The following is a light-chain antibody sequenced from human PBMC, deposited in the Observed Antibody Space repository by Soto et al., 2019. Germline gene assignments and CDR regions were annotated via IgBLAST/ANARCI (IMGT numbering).Light chain of an antibody. Sequence: VLTQSPGTLSLSACERATLTCRASQSLTNSLIAWYQQKPGQAPRLLSYDTSSRASGIPERFSGRGSGTDFTLTISRLEPEDFAVLYCQQYGTSESMFGQGTRLEIK. CDR1: QSLTNSL. CDR2: DTS. V-gene: IGKV3-20*01. CDR3: QQYGTSESM. J-gene: IGKJ5*01.